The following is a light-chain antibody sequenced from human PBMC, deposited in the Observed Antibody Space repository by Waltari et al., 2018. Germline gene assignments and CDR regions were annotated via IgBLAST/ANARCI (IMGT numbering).Light chain of an antibody. J-gene: IGKJ1*01. CDR2: GAS. CDR1: QSVSSSY. V-gene: IGKV3-20*01. Sequence: EIVLTQSPGILSLSPGERATLSCRASQSVSSSYLAGYQQKPGQAPRVLIHGASNRATGIPDRFSGSGSGTNFTLTISRLEPEDFAVYYCQQYGSSPWTFGQGTKVEIK. CDR3: QQYGSSPWT.